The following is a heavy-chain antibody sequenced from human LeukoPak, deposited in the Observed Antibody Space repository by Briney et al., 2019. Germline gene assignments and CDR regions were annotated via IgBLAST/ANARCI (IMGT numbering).Heavy chain of an antibody. CDR2: INPNSGGT. CDR3: ARERGPIAVAGTVGWFDP. V-gene: IGHV1-2*06. D-gene: IGHD6-19*01. CDR1: GYIFTGYY. Sequence: ASVKVSCKASGYIFTGYYMHWVRQASGQGLEWMGRINPNSGGTNYAQKFQGRVTMTRDTSISTAYMELSRLRSDDTAVYYCARERGPIAVAGTVGWFDPWGQGTLVTVSS. J-gene: IGHJ5*02.